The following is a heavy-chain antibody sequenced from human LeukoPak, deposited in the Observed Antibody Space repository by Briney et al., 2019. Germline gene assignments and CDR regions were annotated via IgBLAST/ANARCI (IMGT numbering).Heavy chain of an antibody. CDR1: GGSVSSGSYY. D-gene: IGHD1-26*01. CDR3: AKDAIPWANTKHLDV. CDR2: IYYTGTS. Sequence: SETLSLTCTVSGGSVSSGSYYWSWIRQPPGKGLEWIGYIYYTGTSNYNPSLKSRVTMSIDTSKNQFSLKLSSVTAADTAVYFCAKDAIPWANTKHLDVWGKGTTVTVSS. V-gene: IGHV4-61*01. J-gene: IGHJ6*04.